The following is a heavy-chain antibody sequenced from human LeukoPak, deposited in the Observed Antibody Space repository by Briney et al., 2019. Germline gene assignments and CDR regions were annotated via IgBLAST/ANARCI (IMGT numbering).Heavy chain of an antibody. J-gene: IGHJ5*02. D-gene: IGHD3-10*01. CDR1: GYSFTSYW. Sequence: GESLKISCKGSGYSFTSYWIGWVRQMPGKGLEWMGIIYPGDSDTRYSPSFQGQVTISADKSISTAYLQWSSLKASDTAMYYCARQWFGELFLSDVWFDPWGQGTLVTVSS. CDR2: IYPGDSDT. CDR3: ARQWFGELFLSDVWFDP. V-gene: IGHV5-51*01.